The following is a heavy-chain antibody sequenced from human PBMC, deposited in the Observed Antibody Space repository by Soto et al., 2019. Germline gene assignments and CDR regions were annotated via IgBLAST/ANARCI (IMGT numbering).Heavy chain of an antibody. J-gene: IGHJ6*02. CDR3: ARDRRIAARGVYYYYGMDV. CDR1: GDSVSSNSAA. D-gene: IGHD6-6*01. Sequence: PSQTLSLTCAISGDSVSSNSAAWNWIRQSPSRGLEWLGRTYYRSKWYNDYAVSVKSRITINPDTSKNQFSLQLNSVTPEDTAVYYCARDRRIAARGVYYYYGMDVWGQGTTVTVSS. V-gene: IGHV6-1*01. CDR2: TYYRSKWYN.